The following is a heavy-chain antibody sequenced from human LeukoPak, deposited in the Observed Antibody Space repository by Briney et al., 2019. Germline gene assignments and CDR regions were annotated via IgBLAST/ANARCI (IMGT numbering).Heavy chain of an antibody. CDR3: ATSAGDYRAGHYYYMGV. J-gene: IGHJ6*03. CDR2: INPNTAGT. Sequence: GASVKVSCKASGYTFTGYYFYWVRQAPGQGLEWMGWINPNTAGTNYAQKFLGGVTLTWDTSISTAYMELNRLTSDDTAVYYCATSAGDYRAGHYYYMGVWGKGTSVTVSS. D-gene: IGHD4-11*01. CDR1: GYTFTGYY. V-gene: IGHV1-2*02.